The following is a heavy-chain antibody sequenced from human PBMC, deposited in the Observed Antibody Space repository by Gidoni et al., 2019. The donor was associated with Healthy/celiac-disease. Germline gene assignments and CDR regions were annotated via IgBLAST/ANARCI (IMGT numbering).Heavy chain of an antibody. J-gene: IGHJ6*02. D-gene: IGHD2-21*02. Sequence: EVQLVESGGGLVQPGRSVRLSCAASGFTFDDYAMHWVRQAPGKGLEWVSGISWNSGSIGYADSVKGRFTISRDNAKNSLYLQMNSLRAEDTALYYCAKADCGGDCYALSYHYGMDVWGQGTTVTVSS. CDR3: AKADCGGDCYALSYHYGMDV. CDR2: ISWNSGSI. CDR1: GFTFDDYA. V-gene: IGHV3-9*01.